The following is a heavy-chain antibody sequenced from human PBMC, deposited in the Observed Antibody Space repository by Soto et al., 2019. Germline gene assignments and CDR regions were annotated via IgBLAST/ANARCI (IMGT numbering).Heavy chain of an antibody. Sequence: GGSLRLPCAASGFTFSTYWMHWVRQTPGKGLVWVSRINSDGSSTSYTGSVKGRFTISRDNAKNALYPQMNSLRAEDTAVYYCARAGDSMWWWGQGTLVTVSS. J-gene: IGHJ4*02. V-gene: IGHV3-74*01. D-gene: IGHD2-21*01. CDR3: ARAGDSMWW. CDR1: GFTFSTYW. CDR2: INSDGSST.